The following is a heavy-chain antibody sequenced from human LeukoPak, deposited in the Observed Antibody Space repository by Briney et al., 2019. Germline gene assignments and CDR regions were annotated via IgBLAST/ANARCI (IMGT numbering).Heavy chain of an antibody. D-gene: IGHD3-10*02. J-gene: IGHJ3*02. CDR2: INPNSGGT. CDR3: ARCSFFPDAFDI. Sequence: ASVKVSCKASGYTFTGYYMHWVRQAPGQGLEWMGWINPNSGGTNYAQKFQGRVTMTRDTSNSTAYMELSRLRSDDTAVYYCARCSFFPDAFDIWGQGTMVTVSS. CDR1: GYTFTGYY. V-gene: IGHV1-2*02.